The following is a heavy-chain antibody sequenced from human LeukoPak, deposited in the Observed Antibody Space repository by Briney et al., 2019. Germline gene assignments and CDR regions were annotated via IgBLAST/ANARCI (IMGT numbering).Heavy chain of an antibody. J-gene: IGHJ5*02. CDR1: GGSFSGYY. V-gene: IGHV4-34*01. CDR2: INHSGST. CDR3: ARQTRTTFDP. D-gene: IGHD2-2*01. Sequence: PSETLSLTCAVYGGSFSGYYWSWIRQPPGKGLEWIGEINHSGSTDYNPSLKSRVTISVDRSKNQFSLKLSSVTAADTAVYYCARQTRTTFDPWGQGTLVTVSS.